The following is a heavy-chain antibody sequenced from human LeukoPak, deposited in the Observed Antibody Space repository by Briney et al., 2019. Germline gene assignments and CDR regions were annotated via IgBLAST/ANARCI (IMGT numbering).Heavy chain of an antibody. D-gene: IGHD3-10*01. J-gene: IGHJ5*02. Sequence: GGSLRLSCAASGFSVSSAWMRWVRQSPGKGLEWVANINKDGSEEYYVDSVRGRFTISRDNAKNTLYLQMNSLRAEDTAVYYCARVLLGSWDWFDPWGQGTLVTVSS. CDR2: INKDGSEE. CDR3: ARVLLGSWDWFDP. V-gene: IGHV3-7*01. CDR1: GFSVSSAW.